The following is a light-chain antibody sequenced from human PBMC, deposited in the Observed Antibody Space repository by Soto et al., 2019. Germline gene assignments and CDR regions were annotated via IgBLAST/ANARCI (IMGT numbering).Light chain of an antibody. J-gene: IGKJ5*01. CDR2: GAF. CDR1: QSVSSN. V-gene: IGKV3-11*01. CDR3: QQRNIWPPVT. Sequence: EVVLTQSPATLSLSPGERATLSCRASQSVSSNLAWYQQKPGQPPRLLIYGAFNRAAGIPARFSGSGSGTDFTLTISSLEPEDSAVYYCQQRNIWPPVTFGQGTRLEI.